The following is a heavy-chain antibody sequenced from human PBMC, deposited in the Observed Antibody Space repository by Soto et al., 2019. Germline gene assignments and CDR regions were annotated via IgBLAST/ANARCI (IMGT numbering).Heavy chain of an antibody. J-gene: IGHJ4*02. CDR2: IYWDDDK. V-gene: IGHV2-5*02. CDR3: AHRQRTVVVGAPFDL. Sequence: QITLRESGPTLVQPTQTLTLTCTLSGVSLTTSGVGVGWIRQPPAKALEWLALIYWDDDKRFSPSLKSRLAITRDTSKNQVVMTMTDMAPVDTAIYFCAHRQRTVVVGAPFDLWGQGSQVTVSS. D-gene: IGHD2-15*01. CDR1: GVSLTTSGVG.